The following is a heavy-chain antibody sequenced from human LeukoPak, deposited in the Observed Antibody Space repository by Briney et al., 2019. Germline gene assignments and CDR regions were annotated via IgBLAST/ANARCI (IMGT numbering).Heavy chain of an antibody. V-gene: IGHV1-69*13. CDR2: IIPIFGTA. CDR3: ARGRWTDVARGSYYFDY. CDR1: GGTFSSYA. D-gene: IGHD3-10*01. Sequence: ASVKVSCKAPGGTFSSYAISWVRQAPGQGLEWMGGIIPIFGTANYAQKSQGRVTITADESTSTAYMELSSLRSEDTAVYYCARGRWTDVARGSYYFDYWGQGTLVSVSS. J-gene: IGHJ4*02.